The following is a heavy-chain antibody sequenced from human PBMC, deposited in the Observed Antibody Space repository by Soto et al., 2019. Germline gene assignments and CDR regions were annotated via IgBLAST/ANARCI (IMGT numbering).Heavy chain of an antibody. J-gene: IGHJ4*02. CDR2: ISETSNYI. CDR1: GFTFTPYS. Sequence: EVQLVESGGGLVKPGGSLRLSCVASGFTFTPYSINWVRQAPGKGLEWVSSISETSNYIFYADAVKGRFTTSRDNAKNSVYLQMDSLRVEDTAVYYCVREMAKPNYPFDLWGQGTLVTVSS. V-gene: IGHV3-21*06. D-gene: IGHD1-7*01. CDR3: VREMAKPNYPFDL.